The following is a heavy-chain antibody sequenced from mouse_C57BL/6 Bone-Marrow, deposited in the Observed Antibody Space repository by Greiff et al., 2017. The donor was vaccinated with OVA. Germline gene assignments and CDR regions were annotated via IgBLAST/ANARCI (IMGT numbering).Heavy chain of an antibody. V-gene: IGHV1-26*01. CDR3: ERAGGNYGGFAY. CDR1: GFTFTDYY. CDR2: INPNNGGT. D-gene: IGHD2-1*01. Sequence: VQLQQSGPGLVKPGASVKISCKASGFTFTDYYMNWVRQSPGKSLEWIGDINPNNGGTSYNQKFTGKATFTVDKSSSTAYLELRSLTTEEAAVYYCERAGGNYGGFAYWGQGTLVTVSA. J-gene: IGHJ3*01.